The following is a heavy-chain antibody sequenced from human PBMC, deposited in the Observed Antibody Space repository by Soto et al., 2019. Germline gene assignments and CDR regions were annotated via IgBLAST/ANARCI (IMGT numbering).Heavy chain of an antibody. CDR1: GGSINSGDYY. V-gene: IGHV4-30-4*08. Sequence: PLETLSLTCTVSGGSINSGDYYWSWIRQHPGKGLEWIGYIYYSGSTYYNPSLKSRVTIFVDTSKNQFSLKLTSVTAADTALYYCARDYFDSSDYTTNWFDPWGQGILVTVSS. CDR3: ARDYFDSSDYTTNWFDP. D-gene: IGHD3-22*01. J-gene: IGHJ5*02. CDR2: IYYSGST.